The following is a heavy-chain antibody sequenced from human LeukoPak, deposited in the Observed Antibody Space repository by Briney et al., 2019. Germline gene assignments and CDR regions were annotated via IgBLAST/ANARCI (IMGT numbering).Heavy chain of an antibody. V-gene: IGHV1-2*04. J-gene: IGHJ6*02. D-gene: IGHD1-26*01. CDR2: INPNSGGT. CDR1: GGTFSSYA. Sequence: ASVKVSCKASGGTFSSYAISWVRQAPGQGLEWMGWINPNSGGTNYAQKFQGWVTMTRDTSISTAYMELSRLRSGDTAVYYCARDRTYSGSYHYYYYGMDVWGQGTTVTVSS. CDR3: ARDRTYSGSYHYYYYGMDV.